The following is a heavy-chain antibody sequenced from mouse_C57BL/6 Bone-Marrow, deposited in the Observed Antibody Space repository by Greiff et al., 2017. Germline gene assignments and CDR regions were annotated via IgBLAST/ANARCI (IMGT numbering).Heavy chain of an antibody. V-gene: IGHV5-17*01. Sequence: VKLVESGGGLVKPGGSLKLSCAASGFTFSDYGMHWVRQAPEKGLEWVAYISSGSSTIYYADTVKGRFTISRDNAKNTLFLQMTSLRSEDTAMYYCAITTVVATDAMDYWGQGTSVTVSS. CDR3: AITTVVATDAMDY. CDR1: GFTFSDYG. CDR2: ISSGSSTI. D-gene: IGHD1-1*01. J-gene: IGHJ4*01.